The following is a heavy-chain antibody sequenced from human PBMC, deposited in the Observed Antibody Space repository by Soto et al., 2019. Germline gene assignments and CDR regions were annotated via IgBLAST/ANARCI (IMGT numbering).Heavy chain of an antibody. Sequence: QITLKESGPTLVKPTQTLTLTCTFSGFSLSTSGVGVGWNRQPPGKALEWLALIYWDDDKRDSPFLKSRLTISNAPSKSRGVLTIANMDPVDTATYYCAPSPYSSSSYYFHYWGQGTLVTVSS. J-gene: IGHJ4*02. CDR1: GFSLSTSGVG. V-gene: IGHV2-5*02. CDR2: IYWDDDK. D-gene: IGHD6-6*01. CDR3: APSPYSSSSYYFHY.